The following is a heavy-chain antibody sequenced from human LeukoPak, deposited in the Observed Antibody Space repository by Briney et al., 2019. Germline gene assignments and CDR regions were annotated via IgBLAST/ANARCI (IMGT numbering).Heavy chain of an antibody. CDR2: ISYDGSNK. D-gene: IGHD4-17*01. CDR1: GFTFRKHW. Sequence: PGGSLRLSCAASGFTFRKHWMTWVRQAPGKGLEWVAVISYDGSNKYYADSVKGRFTISRDNSKNTLYLQMNSLRAEDTAVYYCAKDLQDGDYYYGMDVWGQGTTVTVSS. V-gene: IGHV3-30*18. CDR3: AKDLQDGDYYYGMDV. J-gene: IGHJ6*02.